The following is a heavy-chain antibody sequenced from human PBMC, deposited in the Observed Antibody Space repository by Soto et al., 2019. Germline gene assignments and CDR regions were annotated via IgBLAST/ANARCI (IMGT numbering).Heavy chain of an antibody. J-gene: IGHJ4*02. CDR1: GFTFSNYG. Sequence: PGGSLRLSCAASGFTFSNYGMHWARLAPGKGLEWVAAILYDGSNKYYADSVKGRFTTSRDNAKNSLYLQMNSLRDEDTAVYYCARDRGSYQLSHFEYWGQGALVTVSS. D-gene: IGHD1-26*01. V-gene: IGHV3-33*01. CDR3: ARDRGSYQLSHFEY. CDR2: ILYDGSNK.